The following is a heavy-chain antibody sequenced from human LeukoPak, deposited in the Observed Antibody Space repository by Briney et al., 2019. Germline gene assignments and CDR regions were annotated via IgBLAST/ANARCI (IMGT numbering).Heavy chain of an antibody. CDR2: IYYSGST. CDR3: ARGRSSPLWFGEANFDY. J-gene: IGHJ4*02. D-gene: IGHD3-10*01. Sequence: RASETLSLTCTVSGGSISSGGYYWSWIRQHPGKGLEWIGYIYYSGSTNYNPSLKSRVTISVDTSKNQFSLKLSSVTAADTAVYYCARGRSSPLWFGEANFDYWGQGTLVTVSS. CDR1: GGSISSGGYY. V-gene: IGHV4-61*08.